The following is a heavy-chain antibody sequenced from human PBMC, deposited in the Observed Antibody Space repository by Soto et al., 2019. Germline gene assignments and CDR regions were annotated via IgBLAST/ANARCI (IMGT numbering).Heavy chain of an antibody. CDR3: ARVHCGGDCRPGEWFYYYGMDV. D-gene: IGHD2-21*01. CDR2: INPKGGAS. CDR1: GYRFVDYY. V-gene: IGHV1-46*01. J-gene: IGHJ6*02. Sequence: ASVKVSCKASGYRFVDYYIHWVRQAPGQGLEWMGIINPKGGASKHAQKFQGRVTMTMDTSTSTVYMDLRSLTSEDTAVYYCARVHCGGDCRPGEWFYYYGMDVWGQGTTVTVSS.